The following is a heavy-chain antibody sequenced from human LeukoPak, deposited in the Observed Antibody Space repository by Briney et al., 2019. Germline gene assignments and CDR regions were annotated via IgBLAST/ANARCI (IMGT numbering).Heavy chain of an antibody. J-gene: IGHJ3*02. CDR1: GFTFTNYA. D-gene: IGHD1-7*01. Sequence: GRSLRLSCAASGFTFTNYAFHWVRQAPGKGLEWVALISYDGGSTYYADSVKGPFTISRDNSKNTVYLQMNSLRVEDTAVYYCARDPNYYTGSAFDIWGQGTMVSVSS. CDR2: ISYDGGST. V-gene: IGHV3-30-3*01. CDR3: ARDPNYYTGSAFDI.